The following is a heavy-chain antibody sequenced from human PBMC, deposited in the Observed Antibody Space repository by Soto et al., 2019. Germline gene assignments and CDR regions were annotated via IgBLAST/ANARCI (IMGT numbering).Heavy chain of an antibody. V-gene: IGHV3-74*01. CDR3: AATGTTIYYYGMDV. CDR2: INSDGSST. CDR1: GFTFSSYW. J-gene: IGHJ6*02. D-gene: IGHD1-1*01. Sequence: GGSLRLSCAASGFTFSSYWMHWFRQAPGKGLVWVSRINSDGSSTSYADSVKGRFTISRDNAKNTLYLQMNSLRAEDTAVYYCAATGTTIYYYGMDVWGQGTTVTVSS.